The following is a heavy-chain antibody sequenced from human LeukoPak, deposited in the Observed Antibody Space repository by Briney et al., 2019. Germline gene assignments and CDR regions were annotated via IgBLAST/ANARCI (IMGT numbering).Heavy chain of an antibody. Sequence: GESLKISCQGSGYTFTNYWIGWVRQMPGKGLEWMGIIYPGDSDTRYSPSFQGQVTISADKSISTAYLQWSSLKASDTAIYYCARQPNSGSDYGWGPLGQFDSWGQGTLVTVSS. CDR1: GYTFTNYW. J-gene: IGHJ4*02. CDR3: ARQPNSGSDYGWGPLGQFDS. V-gene: IGHV5-51*01. CDR2: IYPGDSDT. D-gene: IGHD1-26*01.